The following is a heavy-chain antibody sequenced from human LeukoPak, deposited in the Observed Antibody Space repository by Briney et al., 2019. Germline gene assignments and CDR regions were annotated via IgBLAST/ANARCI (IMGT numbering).Heavy chain of an antibody. J-gene: IGHJ3*02. CDR1: GGTFSSYA. V-gene: IGHV1-69*06. D-gene: IGHD6-19*01. Sequence: ASVKVSCKASGGTFSSYAISWVRQAPGQGLEWMGGIIPIFGTANYAQKFQGRVTITADKSTSTAYMELSSLRSEDTAVYYCARDQYSSGWETAFDIWGQGTMVTVSS. CDR3: ARDQYSSGWETAFDI. CDR2: IIPIFGTA.